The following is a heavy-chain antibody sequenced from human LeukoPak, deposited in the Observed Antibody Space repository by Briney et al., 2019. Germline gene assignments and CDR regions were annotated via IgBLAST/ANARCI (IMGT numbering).Heavy chain of an antibody. Sequence: PGGSLRLSCAASGFTFSSYWMSWVRQAPGKGLEWVANIKQDGSEKYYVDSVKGRFTISRDNAKNSLYLQMNSLRAEDTAVYYCARDSPSEGYCYDSSGFDYWGQGTLVTVSS. CDR3: ARDSPSEGYCYDSSGFDY. V-gene: IGHV3-7*01. D-gene: IGHD3-22*01. CDR1: GFTFSSYW. CDR2: IKQDGSEK. J-gene: IGHJ4*02.